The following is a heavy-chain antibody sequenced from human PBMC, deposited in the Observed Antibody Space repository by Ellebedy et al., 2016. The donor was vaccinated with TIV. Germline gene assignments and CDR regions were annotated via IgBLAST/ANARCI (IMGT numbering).Heavy chain of an antibody. D-gene: IGHD5-12*01. CDR3: ANDGGYLGDY. Sequence: GESLKISCAASKFTFSSYGMHWVRQAPGKGLEWVALISYAGNNKYYADSVKGRFTISKDNSKNTLYLQMNSLRAEGTAVYYCANDGGYLGDYWGQGTLVTVSS. V-gene: IGHV3-30*18. J-gene: IGHJ4*02. CDR2: ISYAGNNK. CDR1: KFTFSSYG.